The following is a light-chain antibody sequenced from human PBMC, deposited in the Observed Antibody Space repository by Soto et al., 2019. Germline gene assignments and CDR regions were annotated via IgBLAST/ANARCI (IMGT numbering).Light chain of an antibody. CDR1: QSVSSSH. Sequence: DIVTTQTQAALSFFLGVCPILSFPASQSVSSSHLAWYQQKAGLAPRLLIYDASSRAFDIPDRFSGSGSGTDFTLTISRLEPEDFAVYYCQQYGNSPITFGQGTRLENK. CDR2: DAS. CDR3: QQYGNSPIT. J-gene: IGKJ5*01. V-gene: IGKV3D-20*01.